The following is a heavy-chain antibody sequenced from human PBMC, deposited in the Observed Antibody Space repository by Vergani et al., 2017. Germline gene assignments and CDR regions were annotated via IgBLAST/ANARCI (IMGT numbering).Heavy chain of an antibody. V-gene: IGHV4-31*03. CDR3: ASTRKTYYYDSSSGSDAFDI. J-gene: IGHJ3*02. D-gene: IGHD3-22*01. Sequence: QVQLQESGPGLVKPSQTLSLTCTVSGGSISSGGYYWSWIRQHPGKGLEWIGYIYYSGSTYYNPSLKSRVTISVDTSKNQFSLKLSSVTAADTAVYYCASTRKTYYYDSSSGSDAFDIWGQGTMVTVSS. CDR2: IYYSGST. CDR1: GGSISSGGYY.